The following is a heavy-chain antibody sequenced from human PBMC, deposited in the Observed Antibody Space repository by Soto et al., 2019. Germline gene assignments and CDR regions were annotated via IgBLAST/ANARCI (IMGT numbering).Heavy chain of an antibody. CDR1: GFTFSDYY. CDR2: ISSSGSTI. D-gene: IGHD2-15*01. V-gene: IGHV3-11*01. J-gene: IGHJ4*02. CDR3: ARDGSRAAYCSGGSCYADY. Sequence: GGSLRLSCAASGFTFSDYYMRWIRQAPGKGLEWVSYISSSGSTIYYAVSVKGRFTISRENAKNSLYLQMNSLRAEDMAVYSCARDGSRAAYCSGGSCYADYWGQGTLVTVSS.